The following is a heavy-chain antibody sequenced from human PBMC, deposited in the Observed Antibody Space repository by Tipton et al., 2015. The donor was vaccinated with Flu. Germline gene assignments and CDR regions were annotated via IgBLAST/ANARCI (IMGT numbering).Heavy chain of an antibody. Sequence: TLSLTCVVHGGSFSGYYWSWIRRSPGKGLEWIGEIDHSGTTNYSPSLKSRVTISRDTSKIQFSLNMGSVTAADTAVYYCARDLGDSSGYYYRYYYYYGMDVWGQGTTVTVSS. D-gene: IGHD3-22*01. CDR1: GGSFSGYY. V-gene: IGHV4-34*01. CDR2: IDHSGTT. CDR3: ARDLGDSSGYYYRYYYYYGMDV. J-gene: IGHJ6*02.